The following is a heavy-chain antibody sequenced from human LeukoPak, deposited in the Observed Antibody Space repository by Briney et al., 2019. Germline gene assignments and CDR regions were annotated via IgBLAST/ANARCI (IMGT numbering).Heavy chain of an antibody. CDR3: ASALISPDAFDI. J-gene: IGHJ3*02. CDR2: IKQDGSEK. Sequence: PGGSLRLSCAASGFTFSNYWMSWVRQAPGKGLEWVANIKQDGSEKYYVDSVKGRFTISRDNAKNSLYLQMNSLRAEDTAVYYCASALISPDAFDIWGQGTMVTVSS. CDR1: GFTFSNYW. D-gene: IGHD3-22*01. V-gene: IGHV3-7*01.